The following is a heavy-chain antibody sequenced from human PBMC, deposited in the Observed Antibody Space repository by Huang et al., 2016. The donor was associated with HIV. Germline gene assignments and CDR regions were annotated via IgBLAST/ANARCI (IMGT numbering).Heavy chain of an antibody. CDR1: GGSISTSGYY. V-gene: IGHV4-39*01. Sequence: QLQLQESGPGLVKPSETLSLTCTVSGGSISTSGYYWGWIRQPPGKGLEWIGVIMYRGSTSHNPSRKSRVTISVDTSKSQFSLKRSSVTAADTAVYYCARQDTSGWYADPYYFDYWGQGTLVTVSS. CDR3: ARQDTSGWYADPYYFDY. CDR2: IMYRGST. J-gene: IGHJ4*02. D-gene: IGHD6-19*01.